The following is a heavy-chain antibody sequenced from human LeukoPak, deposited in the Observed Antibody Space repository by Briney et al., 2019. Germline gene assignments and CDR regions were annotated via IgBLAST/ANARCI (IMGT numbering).Heavy chain of an antibody. J-gene: IGHJ3*02. CDR2: IFTSGST. CDR1: GGSISRYY. V-gene: IGHV4-4*07. CDR3: ARCDHYYNSSGYSGDAFDT. D-gene: IGHD3-22*01. Sequence: SETPSLTCTVSGGSISRYYWSWIRQPAGKGLEWIGRIFTSGSTNYNPSLKSRVTMSVDTSKNQFSLKLSSVTAADTAVSYCARCDHYYNSSGYSGDAFDTTGQGTMVTVSS.